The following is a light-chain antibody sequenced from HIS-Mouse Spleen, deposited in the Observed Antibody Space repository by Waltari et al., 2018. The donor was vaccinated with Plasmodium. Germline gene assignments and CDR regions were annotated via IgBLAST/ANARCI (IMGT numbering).Light chain of an antibody. J-gene: IGLJ3*02. CDR1: SSDVGGYNY. CDR3: CSYAGSYTWV. V-gene: IGLV2-11*01. Sequence: QSALTQPRSVSGSPGQSVPISCTGTSSDVGGYNYVPWYQTHPGKAPKLMIYDVSKRPSGVPDRFSGSKSGNTASLTISGLQAEDEADYYCCSYAGSYTWVFGGGTKLTVL. CDR2: DVS.